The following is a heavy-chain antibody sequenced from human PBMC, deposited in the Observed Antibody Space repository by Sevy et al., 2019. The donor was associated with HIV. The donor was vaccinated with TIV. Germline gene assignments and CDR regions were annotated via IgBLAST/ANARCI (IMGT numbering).Heavy chain of an antibody. D-gene: IGHD3-10*01. CDR2: ISGSGGST. V-gene: IGHV3-23*01. CDR3: EKEQLTMVRGVIIRGAFDI. J-gene: IGHJ3*02. Sequence: GGSLRLSCAASGFTFSSYAMSWVRQAPGKGLEWVSAISGSGGSTYYADSVKGRFTISRDNSKNTLYLQMNSLRAEDTAVYYCEKEQLTMVRGVIIRGAFDIWGQGTMVTVSS. CDR1: GFTFSSYA.